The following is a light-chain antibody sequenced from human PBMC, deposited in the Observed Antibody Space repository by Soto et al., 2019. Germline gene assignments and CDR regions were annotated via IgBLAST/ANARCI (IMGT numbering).Light chain of an antibody. CDR1: QSVSRNH. CDR3: QQYGSSFT. Sequence: EIVLTQSPGTLSLSPGERATLSCRASQSVSRNHLAWYQQKPGQAPILPIYDASTRATGIPDRFSGSGSGTDFALIINRLEPEDFAVYSCQQYGSSFTFGGGTKVEIK. J-gene: IGKJ4*01. CDR2: DAS. V-gene: IGKV3-20*01.